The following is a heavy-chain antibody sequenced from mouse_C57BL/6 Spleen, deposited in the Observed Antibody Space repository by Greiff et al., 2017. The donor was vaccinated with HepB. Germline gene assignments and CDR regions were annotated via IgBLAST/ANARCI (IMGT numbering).Heavy chain of an antibody. CDR3: ARLIGNYVGAMDY. V-gene: IGHV5-17*01. Sequence: EVQRVESGGGLVKPGGSLKLSCAASGFTFSDYGMHWVRQAPEKGLEWVAYISSGSSTIYYADTVKGRFTISRDNAKNTLFLQMTSLTSEDTAMYYGARLIGNYVGAMDYWGQGTSVTVSS. CDR1: GFTFSDYG. D-gene: IGHD2-1*01. J-gene: IGHJ4*01. CDR2: ISSGSSTI.